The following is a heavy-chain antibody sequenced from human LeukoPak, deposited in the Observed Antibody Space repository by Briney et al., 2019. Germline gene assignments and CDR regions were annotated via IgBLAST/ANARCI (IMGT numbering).Heavy chain of an antibody. V-gene: IGHV3-48*01. CDR2: ISGGGNPV. Sequence: GGSLRLSCAASGFTFSSYAMHWVRQAPGKGLEWVSYISGGGNPVYYADSVEGRFTVSRDNVKNSLYLQMNSLRADDTAVYYCARDFRSTSWYIGDYWGQGDQVTVSS. CDR3: ARDFRSTSWYIGDY. CDR1: GFTFSSYA. J-gene: IGHJ4*02. D-gene: IGHD6-13*01.